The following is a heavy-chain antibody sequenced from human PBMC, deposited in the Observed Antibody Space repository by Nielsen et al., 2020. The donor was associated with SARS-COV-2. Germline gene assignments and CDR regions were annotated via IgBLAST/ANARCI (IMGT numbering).Heavy chain of an antibody. J-gene: IGHJ4*02. V-gene: IGHV3-33*05. CDR2: ISYDGSNK. Sequence: WIRQPPGKGLEWVAVISYDGSNKYYADFVKGRFTISRDNSKNTLYLQMNSLRAEDTAVYYCARDGSGYNYGFLDYWGQGTLVTVSS. CDR3: ARDGSGYNYGFLDY. D-gene: IGHD5-18*01.